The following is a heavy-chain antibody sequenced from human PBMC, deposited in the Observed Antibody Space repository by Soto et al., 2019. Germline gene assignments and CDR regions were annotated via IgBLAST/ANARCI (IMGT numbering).Heavy chain of an antibody. J-gene: IGHJ4*02. CDR2: RDEYGSSI. Sequence: GGSLRLSCAASGFTFSSYWMHWVRQVPGKGLLWVSRRDEYGSSINYADSVKGRYTISRDNARNTLYLEMNSLRAEDTALYYCTRDIGGKGAYWGPGTLVTVSS. CDR1: GFTFSSYW. V-gene: IGHV3-74*01. CDR3: TRDIGGKGAY. D-gene: IGHD3-10*01.